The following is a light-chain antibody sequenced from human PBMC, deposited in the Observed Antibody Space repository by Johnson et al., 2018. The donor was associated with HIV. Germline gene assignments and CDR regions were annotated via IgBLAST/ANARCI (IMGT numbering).Light chain of an antibody. CDR3: GTWDSSRSAGV. V-gene: IGLV1-51*01. CDR1: SSDMGNYA. J-gene: IGLJ1*01. Sequence: QPPSVSAAPGQKVTISCSGSSSDMGNYAVSWYQQLPGTAPKLLIYDNNKRPSGIPDRFSGSKSGPSATLGLTGLQPGDEAYYYCGTWDSSRSAGVFGTGTKVTVL. CDR2: DNN.